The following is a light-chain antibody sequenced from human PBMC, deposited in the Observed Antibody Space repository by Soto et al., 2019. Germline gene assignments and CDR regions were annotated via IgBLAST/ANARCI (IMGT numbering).Light chain of an antibody. CDR1: SSDVGGYNY. V-gene: IGLV2-14*01. CDR3: ISYASSYTLI. J-gene: IGLJ2*01. CDR2: KVT. Sequence: QSALTQPASVSGSPGQSITISCTGTSSDVGGYNYVSWYQHHPGKAPKRMIYKVTNRPSGVSDRFSGSQSGNTASLTISGLQAEDEADYYFISYASSYTLIFGGGTKLTVL.